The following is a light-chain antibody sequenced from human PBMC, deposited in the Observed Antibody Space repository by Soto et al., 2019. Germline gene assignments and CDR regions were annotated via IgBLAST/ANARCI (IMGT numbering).Light chain of an antibody. Sequence: QSVLTQPAAVSESPGQSITISCTGTSSDIGSYKFVSWYQQHPDKAPKLLIFEGSKRPSGVSNRFSGSKSGNTASLTISGLQAEDAADYFCCSYAGGSNVFGTGTKVTVL. CDR3: CSYAGGSNV. CDR2: EGS. V-gene: IGLV2-23*03. J-gene: IGLJ1*01. CDR1: SSDIGSYKF.